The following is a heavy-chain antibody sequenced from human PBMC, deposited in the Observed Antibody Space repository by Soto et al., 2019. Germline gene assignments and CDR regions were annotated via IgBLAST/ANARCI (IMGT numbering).Heavy chain of an antibody. J-gene: IGHJ6*02. CDR1: GFAFSSYG. CDR3: AKEVVLTITGRYNYFGMDV. CDR2: ISYDGSNK. V-gene: IGHV3-30*18. Sequence: PGGSLRLSCAASGFAFSSYGMHWVRQAPGKGLEGVAHISYDGSNKYYADSVKGRLTISRDNSKNTLYLQMNSLRAEDTAVYYCAKEVVLTITGRYNYFGMDVWGQGTTVTVSS. D-gene: IGHD5-12*01.